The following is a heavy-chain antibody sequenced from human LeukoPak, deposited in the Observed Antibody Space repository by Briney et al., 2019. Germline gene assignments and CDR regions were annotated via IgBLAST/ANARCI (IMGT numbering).Heavy chain of an antibody. Sequence: GGSLRLSCAASGFTFSSYSMNWVRQAPGKGLEWVSSISSSGSYIYYADSVKGRFTISRDNSKNTLYLQMNSLRAEDTAVYYCAREMSVTTSYYFDYWGQGTLVTVSS. J-gene: IGHJ4*02. V-gene: IGHV3-21*01. D-gene: IGHD4-11*01. CDR2: ISSSGSYI. CDR1: GFTFSSYS. CDR3: AREMSVTTSYYFDY.